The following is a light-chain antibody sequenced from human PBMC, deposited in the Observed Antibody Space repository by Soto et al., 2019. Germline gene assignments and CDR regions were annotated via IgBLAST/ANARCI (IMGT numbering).Light chain of an antibody. V-gene: IGKV3-20*01. CDR1: QSVAANY. CDR2: GAS. CDR3: HQYGTALLT. J-gene: IGKJ3*01. Sequence: EVALTQSPGTLSLSPGERATLSCRASQSVAANYLAWYQQKRGQAPRLLIYGASSRATGIPDRFSGSGSGTDFTLTISRLEPEDFSVYYCHQYGTALLTFGPGTKVDIK.